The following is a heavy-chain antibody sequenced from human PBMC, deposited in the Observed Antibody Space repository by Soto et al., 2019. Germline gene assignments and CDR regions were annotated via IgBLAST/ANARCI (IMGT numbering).Heavy chain of an antibody. CDR3: AREYCPGISFYGPDY. J-gene: IGHJ4*02. D-gene: IGHD2-8*02. Sequence: QVQLVQSGAEVKKPGASGKVSCKASGYTLSSFGISWVRQAPGQGLEWMGWVSTYDGDRKYAQTYQGRVTMTTDTSTSTAYMELRSLTPDDTAVYYCAREYCPGISFYGPDYWGQGTLVTVSS. CDR2: VSTYDGDR. CDR1: GYTLSSFG. V-gene: IGHV1-18*01.